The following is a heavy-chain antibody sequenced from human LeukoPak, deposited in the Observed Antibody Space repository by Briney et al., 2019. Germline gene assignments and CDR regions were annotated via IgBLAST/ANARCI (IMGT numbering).Heavy chain of an antibody. V-gene: IGHV6-1*01. CDR1: GDIFSSNSAA. D-gene: IGHD3-10*01. CDR3: ARENQITMVRGVNYYYYGMDV. Sequence: SQTLSLTCAISGDIFSSNSAAWNWIRQSPSRGLEWLGRTYYRSKWYNDYAVSVKSRITINPDTSKNQFSLQLNSVTPEDTAVYYCARENQITMVRGVNYYYYGMDVWGKGTTVTVSS. CDR2: TYYRSKWYN. J-gene: IGHJ6*04.